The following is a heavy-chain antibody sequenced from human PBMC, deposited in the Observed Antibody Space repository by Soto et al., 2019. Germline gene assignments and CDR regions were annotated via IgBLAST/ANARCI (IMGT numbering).Heavy chain of an antibody. CDR2: VAHSGST. J-gene: IGHJ5*01. V-gene: IGHV4-4*02. CDR1: GVSISSGNW. CDR3: ARDPRLTGTTPFDF. D-gene: IGHD1-20*01. Sequence: QVQLQESGPGLVKPSGTLSLTCAVSGVSISSGNWWSWVRQPPGKGLEWNGEVAHSGSTNYNPSLKSRVTISVDKSKDQFSLKLTSVTAADTAVYYCARDPRLTGTTPFDFWGQGTLVTVSS.